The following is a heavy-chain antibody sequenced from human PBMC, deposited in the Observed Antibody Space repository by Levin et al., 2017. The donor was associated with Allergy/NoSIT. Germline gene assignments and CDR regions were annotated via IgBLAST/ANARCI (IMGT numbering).Heavy chain of an antibody. J-gene: IGHJ4*02. CDR3: AREDGSGSYYLLTRGPFDY. CDR2: INWNGGST. V-gene: IGHV3-20*01. D-gene: IGHD3-10*01. Sequence: GGSLRLSCAASGFTFDDYGMSWVRQAPGKGLEWVSGINWNGGSTGYADSVKGRFTISRDNAKNSLYLQMNSLRAEDTALYHCAREDGSGSYYLLTRGPFDYWGQGTLVTVSS. CDR1: GFTFDDYG.